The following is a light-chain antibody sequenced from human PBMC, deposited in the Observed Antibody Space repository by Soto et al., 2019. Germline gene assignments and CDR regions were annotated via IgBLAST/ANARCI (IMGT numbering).Light chain of an antibody. J-gene: IGLJ1*01. CDR1: TSNIGSNY. Sequence: QSVLTQPPSASGTPGQRVTISCSGSTSNIGSNYVYWYQQLPGTAPKLLIYRNNQRPSGVPDRFSGAKSGTSASLAISGLRTEDEADYSCATWDDSLSGYIVGTGTKLTVL. CDR2: RNN. CDR3: ATWDDSLSGYI. V-gene: IGLV1-47*01.